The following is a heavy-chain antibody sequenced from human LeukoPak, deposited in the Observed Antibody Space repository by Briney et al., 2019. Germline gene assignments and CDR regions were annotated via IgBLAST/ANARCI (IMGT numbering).Heavy chain of an antibody. J-gene: IGHJ6*02. Sequence: SVKVSCKASGGTFSSYAISWVRQAPGQGLEWMGRIIPILGIANYAQKFQGRVTITADKSMSTAYMELSSLRSEDTAVYYCAKIAAAGTYYYYYYGMDVWGQGTTVTVSS. CDR3: AKIAAAGTYYYYYYGMDV. CDR1: GGTFSSYA. CDR2: IIPILGIA. V-gene: IGHV1-69*04. D-gene: IGHD6-13*01.